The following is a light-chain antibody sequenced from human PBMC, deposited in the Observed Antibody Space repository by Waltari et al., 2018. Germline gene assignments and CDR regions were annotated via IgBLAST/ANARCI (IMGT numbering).Light chain of an antibody. CDR3: QQYGSSIT. V-gene: IGKV3-20*01. Sequence: EIVLTQYPGPLSLSPGVRATLSCRASQSVSSSYLAWYQQKPGQAPRLLIYGASSRATGIPDRFSGSGSGTDFTLTISRLEPEDFAVYYCQQYGSSITFGQGTRLEIK. J-gene: IGKJ5*01. CDR2: GAS. CDR1: QSVSSSY.